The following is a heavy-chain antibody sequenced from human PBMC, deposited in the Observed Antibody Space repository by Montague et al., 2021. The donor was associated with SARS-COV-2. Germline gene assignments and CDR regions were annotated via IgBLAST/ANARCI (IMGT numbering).Heavy chain of an antibody. Sequence: SETLSLTCSVSGGSITSSSYYWGWIRQSPDKGLEWIGNIYYSGSTYYNPSLKSRVTISVDTSKYQFSLKLSSVTAADTAVYYCVSLWKYGSGSHYAPWDYYNHGMDVWGQGTTVTASS. D-gene: IGHD3-10*01. J-gene: IGHJ6*02. V-gene: IGHV4-39*01. CDR2: IYYSGST. CDR1: GGSITSSSYY. CDR3: VSLWKYGSGSHYAPWDYYNHGMDV.